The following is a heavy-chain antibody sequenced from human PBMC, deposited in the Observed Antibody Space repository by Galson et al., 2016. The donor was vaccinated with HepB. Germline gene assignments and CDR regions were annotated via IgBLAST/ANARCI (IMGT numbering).Heavy chain of an antibody. CDR2: IHPDSGDT. D-gene: IGHD3-10*01. CDR1: GYSFIAYY. CDR3: AREAYYYGSGSENWFAP. Sequence: SVKVSCKASGYSFIAYYIHWVRQAPGQGLEWMGRIHPDSGDTKYAPKFQGRVTMTRDTSTTTAYMELGSLRPDDTAVYFCAREAYYYGSGSENWFAPWGQGTLVTVSS. J-gene: IGHJ5*02. V-gene: IGHV1-2*06.